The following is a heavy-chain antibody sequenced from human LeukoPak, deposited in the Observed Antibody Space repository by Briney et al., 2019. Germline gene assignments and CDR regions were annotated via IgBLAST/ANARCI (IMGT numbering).Heavy chain of an antibody. CDR3: ARAGVTNQLGETYWYFDL. CDR1: GFTFSDNY. D-gene: IGHD1-1*01. Sequence: PGGSLRLSCAASGFTFSDNYMSWIRQAPGKGLEWVSYISSSGSIYYADSVKGRFTISRDNAENSLSLQMHNLRAEDTAVYSCARAGVTNQLGETYWYFDLWGRGTLVTVSS. J-gene: IGHJ2*01. V-gene: IGHV3-11*04. CDR2: ISSSGSI.